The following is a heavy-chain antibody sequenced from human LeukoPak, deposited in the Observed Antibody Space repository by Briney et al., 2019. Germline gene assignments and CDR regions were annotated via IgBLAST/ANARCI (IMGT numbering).Heavy chain of an antibody. Sequence: GRSLRLSCAASGFTFSSYGMHWVRQAPGKGLEWMGGFDPEDGETIYAQKFQGRVTMTEDTSTDTAYMELSSLRSEDTAVYYCATTTCYDIPFDYWGQGTLVTVSS. CDR1: GFTFSSYG. CDR2: FDPEDGET. J-gene: IGHJ4*02. CDR3: ATTTCYDIPFDY. D-gene: IGHD3-9*01. V-gene: IGHV1-24*01.